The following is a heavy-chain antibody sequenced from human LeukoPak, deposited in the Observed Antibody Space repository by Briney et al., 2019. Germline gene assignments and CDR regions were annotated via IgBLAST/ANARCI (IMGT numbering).Heavy chain of an antibody. CDR1: GGSISSYY. D-gene: IGHD5-18*01. CDR2: IYYSGST. CDR3: ARDRGSSYGYSAPNFDY. J-gene: IGHJ4*02. V-gene: IGHV4-59*01. Sequence: PSETLSLTCTVSGGSISSYYWSWIRQPPGKGLEWIGYIYYSGSTNYNPSLRSRVTISVDTSKNQFSLKLNSVTAADTAVYYCARDRGSSYGYSAPNFDYWGQGTLVTVSS.